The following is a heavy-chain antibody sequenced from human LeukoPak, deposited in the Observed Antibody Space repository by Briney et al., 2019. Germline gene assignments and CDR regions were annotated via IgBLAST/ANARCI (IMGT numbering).Heavy chain of an antibody. J-gene: IGHJ5*02. V-gene: IGHV4-39*01. CDR3: ARHGAPYSGSYRGWFDP. CDR2: IHYCGIT. Sequence: SETLSLSCTGSGYSFSRSNLYWGCISQPPGNSLNSIGFIHYCGITYYYPSLKRLLTRSVDTSKGQFSLKMNSVNAADTAVYYCARHGAPYSGSYRGWFDPWGQGPLVTVSS. D-gene: IGHD1-26*01. CDR1: GYSFSRSNLY.